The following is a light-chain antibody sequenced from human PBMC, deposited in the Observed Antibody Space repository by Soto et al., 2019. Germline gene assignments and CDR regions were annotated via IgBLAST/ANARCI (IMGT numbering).Light chain of an antibody. CDR3: QQRSVWPLT. J-gene: IGKJ4*01. Sequence: EIVLTQFPATLSLSPGDGATLSCRASQSVSSYLAWYQQKRGQAPRLLIYDSSNRATGIPARFSGSGSGTDFSLIISSLEPEDVAVYYCQQRSVWPLTCGGGTKVEIK. CDR1: QSVSSY. CDR2: DSS. V-gene: IGKV3-11*01.